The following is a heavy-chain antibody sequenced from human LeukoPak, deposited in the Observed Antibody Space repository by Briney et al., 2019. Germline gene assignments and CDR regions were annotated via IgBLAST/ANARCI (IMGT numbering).Heavy chain of an antibody. V-gene: IGHV3-74*01. Sequence: GGPLRLSCAASGFTFSSYWMHWVRQAPGKGLVWVSRINSDGSSTSYADSVKGRFTISRDNAKNTLYLQMNSLRAEDTAVYYCARDVSSGWYVYYYYYYGMDVWGQGTTVTVSS. CDR2: INSDGSST. CDR1: GFTFSSYW. J-gene: IGHJ6*02. CDR3: ARDVSSGWYVYYYYYYGMDV. D-gene: IGHD6-19*01.